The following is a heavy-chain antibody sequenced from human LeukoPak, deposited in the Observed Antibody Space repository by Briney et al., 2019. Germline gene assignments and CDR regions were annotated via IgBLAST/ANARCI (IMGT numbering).Heavy chain of an antibody. CDR1: GFTVSSNY. Sequence: GGSLRLSCAASGFTVSSNYMSWVRQAPGKGLEWVSVIYSGGSTYYADSVKGRFTISRDNSKNTLYLQMNSLRAEDTAVYYCAKALYDSSGLDAFDIWGQGTMVTVSS. CDR2: IYSGGST. CDR3: AKALYDSSGLDAFDI. D-gene: IGHD3-22*01. V-gene: IGHV3-53*05. J-gene: IGHJ3*02.